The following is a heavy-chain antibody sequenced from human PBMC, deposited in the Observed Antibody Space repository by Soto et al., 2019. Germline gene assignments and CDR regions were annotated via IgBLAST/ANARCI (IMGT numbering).Heavy chain of an antibody. J-gene: IGHJ3*02. CDR1: GGSISSSNW. D-gene: IGHD3-22*01. CDR3: ARDRGTGHYYDSSGPTISAFDI. CDR2: IYHSGST. V-gene: IGHV4-4*02. Sequence: PSETLSLTCAVSGGSISSSNWWSWVRQPPGKGLEWIGEIYHSGSTNYNPSLKSRVTISVDKSKNQFSLKLSSVTAADTAVYYCARDRGTGHYYDSSGPTISAFDIWGQGTMVTVSS.